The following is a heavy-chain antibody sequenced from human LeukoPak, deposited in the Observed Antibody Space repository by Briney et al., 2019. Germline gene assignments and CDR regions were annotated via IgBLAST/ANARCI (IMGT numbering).Heavy chain of an antibody. Sequence: GGSLRLSCAASGFTFSSYAMRWVRQAPGKGLEWVSAISGSGGSTYYADSVKGRFTISRDNSKNTLYLQMNSLRAEDTAVYYCAKSPEYGSGSFFDYWGQGTLVTVSS. CDR2: ISGSGGST. D-gene: IGHD3-10*01. V-gene: IGHV3-23*01. CDR1: GFTFSSYA. CDR3: AKSPEYGSGSFFDY. J-gene: IGHJ4*02.